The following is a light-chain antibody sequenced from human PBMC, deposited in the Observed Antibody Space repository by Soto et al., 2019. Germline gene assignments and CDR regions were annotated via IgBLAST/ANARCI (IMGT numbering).Light chain of an antibody. CDR2: AAS. CDR1: QYIDTY. CDR3: QQTHSVPQT. J-gene: IGKJ4*01. Sequence: DIQMAQSPSSLSASVGGRVTITCRASQYIDTYLHWYQQKPGKAPKLLIYAASSLQSGVPSRFSGSGSGTDFTLTISSLQPEDFASYFCQQTHSVPQTFGGGTKVEIK. V-gene: IGKV1-39*01.